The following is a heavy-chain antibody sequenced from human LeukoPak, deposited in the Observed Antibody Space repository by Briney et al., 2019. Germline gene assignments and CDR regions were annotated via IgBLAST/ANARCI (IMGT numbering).Heavy chain of an antibody. J-gene: IGHJ4*02. CDR2: IHGSASYN. Sequence: GGSLRLSCAASGFIFSNYYLNWVRQAPGKGLEWVSCIHGSASYNYYADSVKGRFTVSRDSAKNSLYLEMSSLRVDDTAIYYCAKDAQSIGSYFDSWGQGSLVIVSS. CDR1: GFIFSNYY. CDR3: AKDAQSIGSYFDS. V-gene: IGHV3-21*04. D-gene: IGHD2/OR15-2a*01.